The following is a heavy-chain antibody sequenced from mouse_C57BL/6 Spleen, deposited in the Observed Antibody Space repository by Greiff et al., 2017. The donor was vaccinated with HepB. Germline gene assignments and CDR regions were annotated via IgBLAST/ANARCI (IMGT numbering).Heavy chain of an antibody. CDR1: GYTFTSYW. D-gene: IGHD1-1*01. CDR3: ARGILLRYFDY. Sequence: QVQLQQSGAELVKPGASVKMSCKASGYTFTSYWITWVKQRPGQGLEWIGDIYPGSGSTNYNEKFKSKATLTGDTSSSTPYMQLSSLTSEDSAVYCCARGILLRYFDYWGQGTTLTVSS. CDR2: IYPGSGST. V-gene: IGHV1-55*01. J-gene: IGHJ2*01.